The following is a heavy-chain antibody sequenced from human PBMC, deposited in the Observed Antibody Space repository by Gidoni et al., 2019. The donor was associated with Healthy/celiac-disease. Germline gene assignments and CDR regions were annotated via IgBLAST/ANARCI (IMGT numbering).Heavy chain of an antibody. CDR2: ISSSSSYI. CDR1: GFTFSSYS. J-gene: IGHJ6*02. CDR3: AREPYSGYDSGGMDV. V-gene: IGHV3-21*01. D-gene: IGHD5-12*01. Sequence: EVQLVESGGGLVKPGGSLRLSCAASGFTFSSYSMNWVRQAPGKGLEWVSSISSSSSYIYYADSVKGRFTISRENAKNSLYLQMNSLRAEDTAVYYCAREPYSGYDSGGMDVWGQGTTVTVSS.